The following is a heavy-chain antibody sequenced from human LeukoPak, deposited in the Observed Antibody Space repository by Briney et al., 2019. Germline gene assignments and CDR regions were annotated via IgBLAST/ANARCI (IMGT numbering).Heavy chain of an antibody. J-gene: IGHJ4*02. CDR2: IRYDGSNK. V-gene: IGHV3-30*02. CDR1: GFTFSSYG. CDR3: AKDSGANIAVAGTYFDY. D-gene: IGHD6-19*01. Sequence: GGSLRLSCAASGFTFSSYGMRWVRQAPGKGLEWVAFIRYDGSNKYYADSVKGRFTIARDNSKNTLYLQMNSLRAEDTAVYYCAKDSGANIAVAGTYFDYWGQGTLVTVSS.